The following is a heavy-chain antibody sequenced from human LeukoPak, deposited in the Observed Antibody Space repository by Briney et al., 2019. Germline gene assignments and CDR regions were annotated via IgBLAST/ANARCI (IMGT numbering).Heavy chain of an antibody. CDR2: IHYSGTS. CDR3: ARASVVTEAFDI. Sequence: SETLSLTCTVSGGSISNTHYYWGWIRQPPGKGLEWIGNIHYSGTSFYNPSLKSRVAISVDTSKNQFSLTVNSVTAADTAVYYCARASVVTEAFDIWGQGTMVTVSS. CDR1: GGSISNTHYY. J-gene: IGHJ3*02. D-gene: IGHD3-22*01. V-gene: IGHV4-39*07.